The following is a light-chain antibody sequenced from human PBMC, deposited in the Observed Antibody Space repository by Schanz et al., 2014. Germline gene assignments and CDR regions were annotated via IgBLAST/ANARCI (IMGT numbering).Light chain of an antibody. CDR2: DNS. J-gene: IGLJ3*02. V-gene: IGLV1-40*01. CDR1: TSNIGSNV. Sequence: QSVLTQPPSASGTPGQTVTISSSGSTSNIGSNVVNWYQHLPGTAPKLLIYDNSRRPSGVPDRFSGSKSGTSGTLAITGLQAEDEADYYCLSYDTSRHWVFGGGTKVTVL. CDR3: LSYDTSRHWV.